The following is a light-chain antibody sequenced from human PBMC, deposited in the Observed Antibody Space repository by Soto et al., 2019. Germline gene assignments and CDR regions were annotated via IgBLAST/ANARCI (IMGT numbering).Light chain of an antibody. Sequence: QSALTQPASVSGSPGQSITISCTGTSSDVGGYNYVSWYQQHPGKAPKLMIYEVSNRPSGVSNRFFGSKSGNTASLTISGLQAEDEADYYCSSYTSSSLPVFGGGTKLTVL. CDR2: EVS. J-gene: IGLJ2*01. CDR3: SSYTSSSLPV. CDR1: SSDVGGYNY. V-gene: IGLV2-14*01.